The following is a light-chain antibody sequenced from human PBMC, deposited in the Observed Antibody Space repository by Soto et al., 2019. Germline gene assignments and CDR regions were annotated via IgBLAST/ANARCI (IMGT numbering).Light chain of an antibody. CDR2: TGS. CDR1: QGISNW. V-gene: IGKV1-12*01. J-gene: IGKJ4*01. Sequence: DIQMTQSPSSVSASVGDRVSITCRASQGISNWLAWYQQKPGRAPKLLIYTGSSLQSGVPSRFSGTGSVTDFPLTIRSLQPEDVATYYCQQANSFPLTFGGGTKVEIK. CDR3: QQANSFPLT.